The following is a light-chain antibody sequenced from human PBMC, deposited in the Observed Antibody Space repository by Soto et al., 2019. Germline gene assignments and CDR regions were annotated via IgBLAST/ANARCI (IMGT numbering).Light chain of an antibody. CDR2: GTS. CDR3: QQYNNWPLIT. Sequence: EIVVTHSPAPPSFSPGGRATLSCRASQNIKNNLAWYQQKPGQGPRLLIFGTSTRATSIPARFSGSGSGTLFTLTITSLQSEDFAVYYCQQYNNWPLITFGQGTRLEIK. V-gene: IGKV3-15*01. CDR1: QNIKNN. J-gene: IGKJ5*01.